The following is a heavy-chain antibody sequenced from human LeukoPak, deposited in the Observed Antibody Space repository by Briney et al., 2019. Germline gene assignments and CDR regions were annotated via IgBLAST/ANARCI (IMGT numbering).Heavy chain of an antibody. V-gene: IGHV1-2*02. D-gene: IGHD2-2*01. J-gene: IGHJ6*03. CDR3: ARVEDCSSTSCQYYYYMDV. Sequence: ASVKVSCKASGYTFTGYSMHWVRQAPGQGLEWLGWINPKSGGTNYAQKFQGRVTMTRDTSIGTAYMELSRLRSDDTAVYYRARVEDCSSTSCQYYYYMDVWGKGTTVTVSS. CDR2: INPKSGGT. CDR1: GYTFTGYS.